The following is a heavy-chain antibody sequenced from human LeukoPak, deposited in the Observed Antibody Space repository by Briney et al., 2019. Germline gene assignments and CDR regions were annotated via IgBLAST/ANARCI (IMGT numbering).Heavy chain of an antibody. V-gene: IGHV4-39*01. CDR2: IYYSGST. D-gene: IGHD1-26*01. CDR3: ARHPIVGATRPLYYFDY. Sequence: TSETLSLTCTVSGDSISTSRYSWGWIRQPPGKGLEWIGNIYYSGSTYYNPSLKSRVTISVDPSTNRFSLQLTYVTAADTAVYYCARHPIVGATRPLYYFDYWGQGNLVTVSS. J-gene: IGHJ4*02. CDR1: GDSISTSRYS.